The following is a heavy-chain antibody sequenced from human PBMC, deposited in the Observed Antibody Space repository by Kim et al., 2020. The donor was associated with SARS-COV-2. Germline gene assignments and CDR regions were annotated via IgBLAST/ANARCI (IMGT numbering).Heavy chain of an antibody. Sequence: SETLSLTCTVSGGSISSSSYYWGWNRQPPGKGLEWIGSIYDSGSTYYNPSLKSRFTISVDTSKNQFSLKLSSVTAADTAVYYCPSAVGSHHASSGYTGYWGQGTLVTVSS. CDR2: IYDSGST. J-gene: IGHJ4*02. CDR1: GGSISSSSYY. CDR3: PSAVGSHHASSGYTGY. D-gene: IGHD3-22*01. V-gene: IGHV4-39*01.